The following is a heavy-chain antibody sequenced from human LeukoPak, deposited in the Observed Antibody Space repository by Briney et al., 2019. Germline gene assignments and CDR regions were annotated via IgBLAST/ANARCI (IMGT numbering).Heavy chain of an antibody. D-gene: IGHD2-21*01. CDR1: GYSFTTYW. V-gene: IGHV5-51*01. CDR3: ARAYGRDWFDP. Sequence: LGESLKISCKGSGYSFTTYWIGWVRQMPGKGVEWMGIIYPGGSDTRYSPSFQGHVTISADKSISTAYLQWSSLKASDTAMYYCARAYGRDWFDPWGQGTLVTVSS. CDR2: IYPGGSDT. J-gene: IGHJ5*02.